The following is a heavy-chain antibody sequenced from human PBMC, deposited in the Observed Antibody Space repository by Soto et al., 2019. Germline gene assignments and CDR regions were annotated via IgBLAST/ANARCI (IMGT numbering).Heavy chain of an antibody. J-gene: IGHJ4*02. CDR3: ARVSGRIAVAGTDFDY. V-gene: IGHV1-18*01. CDR1: GYTFTSYG. CDR2: ISAYNGNT. D-gene: IGHD6-19*01. Sequence: EASVKVSCKASGYTFTSYGISWVRQAPGQGLEWMGWISAYNGNTNYAQKLQGRVTMTTDTSTSTAYMELRSLRSDDTAVYYCARVSGRIAVAGTDFDYWGQGTLVTVSS.